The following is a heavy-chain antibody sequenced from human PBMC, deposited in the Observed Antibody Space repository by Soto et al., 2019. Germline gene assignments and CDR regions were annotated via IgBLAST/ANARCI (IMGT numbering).Heavy chain of an antibody. CDR1: GLTFSSYC. J-gene: IGHJ4*02. CDR2: ISYDGRNK. V-gene: IGHV3-30*18. Sequence: GRSMRLSCAVSGLTFSSYCMHWGRQAPGKWLEWVAGISYDGRNKYYADSVKGRFTISRDNSKNTLYLQMNSLRAEDTAVYYCAKDLQYCSGGSCYGGVDYWGQGTMVTFSS. CDR3: AKDLQYCSGGSCYGGVDY. D-gene: IGHD2-15*01.